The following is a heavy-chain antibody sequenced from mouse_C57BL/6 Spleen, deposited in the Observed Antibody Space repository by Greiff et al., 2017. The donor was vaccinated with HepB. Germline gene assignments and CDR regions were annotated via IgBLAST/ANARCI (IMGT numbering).Heavy chain of an antibody. J-gene: IGHJ4*01. D-gene: IGHD1-3*01. CDR2: INPSTGGT. CDR1: GYSFTGYY. CDR3: ARYVYDYYAMDY. Sequence: VQLQQSGPELVKPGASVKISCKASGYSFTGYYMNWVKQSPEKSLEWIGEINPSTGGTTYNQKFKAKATLTVDKSSSTAYMQLKSLTSEESAVYYCARYVYDYYAMDYWGQGTSVTVSS. V-gene: IGHV1-42*01.